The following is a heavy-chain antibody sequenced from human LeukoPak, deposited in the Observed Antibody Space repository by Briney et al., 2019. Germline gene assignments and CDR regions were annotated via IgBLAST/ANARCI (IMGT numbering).Heavy chain of an antibody. D-gene: IGHD3-3*01. CDR3: AAELMSGHFDH. J-gene: IGHJ4*02. V-gene: IGHV1-24*01. CDR2: FDTEDDER. CDR1: GYILSELS. Sequence: ASVKVSCKVSGYILSELSMHWVRQAPGKGLEWMGGFDTEDDERIFAQKFQGRVTMTEDTSTDTAYMELSSLRSEDTAVYYCAAELMSGHFDHWGLGTLVTVSS.